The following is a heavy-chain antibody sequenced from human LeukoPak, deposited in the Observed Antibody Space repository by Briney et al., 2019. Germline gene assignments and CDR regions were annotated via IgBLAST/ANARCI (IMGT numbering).Heavy chain of an antibody. CDR3: ARYDLQGCSTNCYRSFYYYGMDV. CDR1: GYSFRDYW. D-gene: IGHD2-2*02. J-gene: IGHJ6*02. Sequence: GSLKLSCKGSGYSFRDYWIGWVRQRPGKGPELMGLIFPDDSNTVYGHSVQGQVAISIDKSLSTGYVHWSRLKGSDTAIYYCARYDLQGCSTNCYRSFYYYGMDVWGQGTAVTVSS. V-gene: IGHV5-51*01. CDR2: IFPDDSNT.